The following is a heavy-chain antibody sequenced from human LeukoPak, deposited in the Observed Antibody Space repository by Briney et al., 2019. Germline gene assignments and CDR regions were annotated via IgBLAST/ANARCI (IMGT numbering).Heavy chain of an antibody. CDR2: INQDGSEE. D-gene: IGHD3-22*01. CDR3: ARARLAVVPFDC. J-gene: IGHJ4*02. Sequence: PGGSLRLSCAASGFTFSSYWMSWVRQAPGKGLEWVANINQDGSEEYYVDSVKGRFTISRDNAKNSLYLQINSLRAEDTAVYYCARARLAVVPFDCWGQGTLVTVSS. V-gene: IGHV3-7*01. CDR1: GFTFSSYW.